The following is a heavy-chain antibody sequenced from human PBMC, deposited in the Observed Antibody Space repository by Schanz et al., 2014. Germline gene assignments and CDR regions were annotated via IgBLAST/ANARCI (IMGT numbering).Heavy chain of an antibody. Sequence: EVQLVESGGGVVHPGGSLRLSCAASGFTFSSYWMHWVRQAPGKGLVWVSRIQSDGSITTYADSVKGRFAISRDNAKNTLYLQMNSLGAEDTAVYYCARATYYHVSGSYYGNFDSWGQGTLINGSS. V-gene: IGHV3-74*01. CDR2: IQSDGSIT. J-gene: IGHJ4*02. CDR3: ARATYYHVSGSYYGNFDS. CDR1: GFTFSSYW. D-gene: IGHD3-10*01.